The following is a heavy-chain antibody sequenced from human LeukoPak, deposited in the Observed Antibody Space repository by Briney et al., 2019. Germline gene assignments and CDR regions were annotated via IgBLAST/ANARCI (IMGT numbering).Heavy chain of an antibody. V-gene: IGHV4-38-2*02. Sequence: SETLSLTCTVSGYSISSAYYWGWIRQSPGKGLEWIGYIHFSGSTDYNPSLKSRIAISVDTSENQFSLRVSSATAADTAVYYCARDRYYYDSSGTRWFDPWGQGTLVTVSS. D-gene: IGHD3-22*01. CDR2: IHFSGST. CDR1: GYSISSAYY. CDR3: ARDRYYYDSSGTRWFDP. J-gene: IGHJ5*02.